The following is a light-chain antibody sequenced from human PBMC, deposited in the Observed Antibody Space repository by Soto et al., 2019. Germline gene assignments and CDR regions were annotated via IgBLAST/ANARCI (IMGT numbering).Light chain of an antibody. CDR1: QSISSW. V-gene: IGKV1-5*01. CDR3: QQYNSYWT. Sequence: GDRVTITCRASQSISSWLAWYQQKPGKAPKLLIYDASSLGSGVPSRFSGRGSGTEFTLTISSLQPDDFATYYCQQYNSYWTFGQGTKV. J-gene: IGKJ1*01. CDR2: DAS.